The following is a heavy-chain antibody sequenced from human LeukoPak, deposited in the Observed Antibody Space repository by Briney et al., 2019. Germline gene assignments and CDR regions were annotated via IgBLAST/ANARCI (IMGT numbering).Heavy chain of an antibody. CDR2: INPNSGGT. D-gene: IGHD2-2*01. CDR3: AREANCSSTSCPFDY. V-gene: IGHV1-2*02. J-gene: IGHJ4*02. CDR1: GYTFTGYY. Sequence: ASVKVSCKASGYTFTGYYMHWVRQAPGQGLEWMGWINPNSGGTNYAQKFQGRVTMTRDTSISTAYMELSRLGPDDTAVYYCAREANCSSTSCPFDYWGQGTLVTVSS.